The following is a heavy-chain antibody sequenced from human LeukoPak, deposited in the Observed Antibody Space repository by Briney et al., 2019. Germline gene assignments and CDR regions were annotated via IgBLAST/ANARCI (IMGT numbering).Heavy chain of an antibody. CDR1: GGSISSYY. CDR2: INESGGRT. CDR3: ARRSGNIEY. Sequence: PSETLSLTCTVSGGSISSYYWSWVRQAPGKGLEWVSSINESGGRTFYADSVKGRFSISRDNSKNTLYLQMNSLRAEDTAVYYCARRSGNIEYWGQGTLVTVSS. J-gene: IGHJ4*02. D-gene: IGHD4-23*01. V-gene: IGHV3-23*01.